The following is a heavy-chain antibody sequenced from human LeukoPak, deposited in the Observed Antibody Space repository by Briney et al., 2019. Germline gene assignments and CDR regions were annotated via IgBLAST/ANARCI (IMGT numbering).Heavy chain of an antibody. CDR2: TNPNSGGT. J-gene: IGHJ4*02. CDR3: ATISRLTPLFDY. Sequence: ASVKVSCKASGYTFTGYYMHWVRQAPGQGLEWMGWTNPNSGGTNYAQKFQGRVTMTRDTSISTAYMELSRLRSDDTAVYYCATISRLTPLFDYWGQGTLVTVSS. D-gene: IGHD2-8*01. V-gene: IGHV1-2*02. CDR1: GYTFTGYY.